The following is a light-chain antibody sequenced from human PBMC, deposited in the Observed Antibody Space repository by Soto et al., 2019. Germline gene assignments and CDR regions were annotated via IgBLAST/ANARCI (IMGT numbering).Light chain of an antibody. J-gene: IGLJ1*01. Sequence: QSVLTQPPSVSGAPGQRVTISCTGSNSNIGAGYDVHWYQQLPGTAPKLLIYGNSNRPSGVPDRFSGSKSGTSASLAITGLQAEDEADYYCQSYDSSLSALHVFGTGTKVTVL. CDR2: GNS. CDR3: QSYDSSLSALHV. V-gene: IGLV1-40*01. CDR1: NSNIGAGYD.